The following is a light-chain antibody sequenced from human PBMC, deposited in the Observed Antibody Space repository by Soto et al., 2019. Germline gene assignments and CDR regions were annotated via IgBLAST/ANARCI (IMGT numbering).Light chain of an antibody. J-gene: IGLJ2*01. V-gene: IGLV2-14*01. CDR2: EVD. CDR1: GSDVGGYNY. CDR3: SSYTSTTPVV. Sequence: QSALTQPASVSGSPGQSITISCSGTGSDVGGYNYVSWYQHHPGKAPKLMIYEVDNRPSGVSNRFSGSKSGNTASLTISGLQAEDEADYYCSSYTSTTPVVFGGGTKLTVL.